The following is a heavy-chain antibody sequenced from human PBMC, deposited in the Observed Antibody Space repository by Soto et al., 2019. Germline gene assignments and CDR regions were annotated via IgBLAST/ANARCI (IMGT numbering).Heavy chain of an antibody. CDR2: INPILDST. D-gene: IGHD6-25*01. CDR1: GIMSSGSG. Sequence: QEEVVQSGPAMKEPGSSVKVSCRASGIMSSGSGFSWVRQAPGQGLEWIGMINPILDSTHYAQNLQGRVSLSVDKSTDTAYLEVTSLRPEDTAIYFCATMKRARLDSWGRGTVVTVSS. V-gene: IGHV1-69*09. CDR3: ATMKRARLDS. J-gene: IGHJ4*02.